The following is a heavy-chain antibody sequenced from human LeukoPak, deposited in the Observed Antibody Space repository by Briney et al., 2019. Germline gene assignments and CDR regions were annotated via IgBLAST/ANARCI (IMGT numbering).Heavy chain of an antibody. CDR2: INPNSGGT. V-gene: IGHV1-2*02. D-gene: IGHD5-18*01. CDR1: GYTSTGYY. Sequence: ASVTVSCTASGYTSTGYYMHWVRQAPGQGLEWMGWINPNSGGTNYAQKFQGRVTMTRDTSISTAYMELSRLRSDDTAVYYCARGFHTAESYYSDYWGQGTLVTVSS. J-gene: IGHJ4*02. CDR3: ARGFHTAESYYSDY.